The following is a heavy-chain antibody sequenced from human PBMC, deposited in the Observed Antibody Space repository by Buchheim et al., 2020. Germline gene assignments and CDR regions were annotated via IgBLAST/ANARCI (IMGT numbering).Heavy chain of an antibody. CDR3: TKDDGTTVVPYYYYGMDV. CDR1: GFTFSSYA. Sequence: EVQLLESGGGLVQPGGSLRLSCAASGFTFSSYAMSWVRQAPGKGLEWVSAISGSGGSTYYADSVKGRFTISRDNSKNTLYLQMNSLRAEDTAVYYCTKDDGTTVVPYYYYGMDVWGQGTT. V-gene: IGHV3-23*01. J-gene: IGHJ6*02. D-gene: IGHD4-23*01. CDR2: ISGSGGST.